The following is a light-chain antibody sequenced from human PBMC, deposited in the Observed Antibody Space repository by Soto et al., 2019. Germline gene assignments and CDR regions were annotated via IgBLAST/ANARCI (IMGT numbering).Light chain of an antibody. CDR1: SSDVGGYNY. J-gene: IGLJ1*01. Sequence: QSVLTRPASVSGSPGQSITISCTGTSSDVGGYNYVSWYQQHPGKAPKLMIYEVSNRPSGVSNRFSGSKSGNTASLTISGLQAEDDADYYCSSYTSSSTLVFGSGTKLTVL. CDR2: EVS. CDR3: SSYTSSSTLV. V-gene: IGLV2-14*01.